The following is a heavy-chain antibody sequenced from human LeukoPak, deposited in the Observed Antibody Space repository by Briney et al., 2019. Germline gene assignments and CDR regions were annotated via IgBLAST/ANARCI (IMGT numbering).Heavy chain of an antibody. CDR3: AKGSSYYYDSSGYYYGPTLFDY. Sequence: GRSLRLSCAASGFTFSSYAMHWVRQAPGKGLEWVSSISSSSSYIYYADSVKGRFTISRDNSKNTLYLQMNSLRAEDTAVYYCAKGSSYYYDSSGYYYGPTLFDYWGQGTLVTVSS. CDR1: GFTFSSYA. D-gene: IGHD3-22*01. CDR2: ISSSSSYI. V-gene: IGHV3-21*04. J-gene: IGHJ4*02.